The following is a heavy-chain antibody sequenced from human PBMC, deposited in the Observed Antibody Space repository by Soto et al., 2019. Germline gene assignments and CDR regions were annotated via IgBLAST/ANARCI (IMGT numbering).Heavy chain of an antibody. V-gene: IGHV3-30*18. CDR3: AKERGVHDAFDI. CDR2: ISSDGNNQ. D-gene: IGHD3-10*01. J-gene: IGHJ3*02. Sequence: QVQLVESGGGVVQPGTSLRLSCAASGFTSSSFVIHWVRQAPGKGLEWVAVISSDGNNQYYADSVKGRFSISRDNSKKTLYLQVNSLRADDTAVYFCAKERGVHDAFDIWGQGTMVTVS. CDR1: GFTSSSFV.